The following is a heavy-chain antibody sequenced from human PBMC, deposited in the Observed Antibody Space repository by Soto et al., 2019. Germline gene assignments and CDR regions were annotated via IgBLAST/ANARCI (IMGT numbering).Heavy chain of an antibody. V-gene: IGHV3-21*01. D-gene: IGHD1-26*01. CDR2: ISATGDDA. Sequence: PGGSLRLSCEASGFTFNIRAMSWVRQAPGKGLEWVSMISATGDDAHYADSVKGRFTISRDNAKNSLYLQMNSLRAEDTAVYYCAREYYSGSYYGISEYFQHWGQGTLVTVSS. CDR3: AREYYSGSYYGISEYFQH. J-gene: IGHJ1*01. CDR1: GFTFNIRA.